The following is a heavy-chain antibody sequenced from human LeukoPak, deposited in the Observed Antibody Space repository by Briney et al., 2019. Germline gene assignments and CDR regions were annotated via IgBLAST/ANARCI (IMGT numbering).Heavy chain of an antibody. CDR3: ARRMITFGGVIDYYFDS. D-gene: IGHD3-16*02. Sequence: SETLSLTCTVSGGSISSYYWSWIRQPPGKGLEWIGYIYYSGSTNYNPSLKSRVTISVDTSKNQFSLRLSSVTAADTAVYYCARRMITFGGVIDYYFDSWGQGTLVTVSS. CDR2: IYYSGST. J-gene: IGHJ4*02. V-gene: IGHV4-59*12. CDR1: GGSISSYY.